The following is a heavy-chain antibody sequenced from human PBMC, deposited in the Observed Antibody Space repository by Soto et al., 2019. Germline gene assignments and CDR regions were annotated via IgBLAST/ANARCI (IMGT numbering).Heavy chain of an antibody. D-gene: IGHD2-2*01. CDR3: SIGSWSAETFDV. J-gene: IGHJ3*01. CDR2: IIPMLPVT. V-gene: IGHV1-69*02. Sequence: QVHLIQSGAEVKKPGSSVKVSCKAAGGTFNTYTLFWVRQAPGHVLEWMGRIIPMLPVTNSAQKFQARLTNTPTKSTGTAFMELTSITSDHTDVYYCSIGSWSAETFDVWGQGTMVTVSS. CDR1: GGTFNTYT.